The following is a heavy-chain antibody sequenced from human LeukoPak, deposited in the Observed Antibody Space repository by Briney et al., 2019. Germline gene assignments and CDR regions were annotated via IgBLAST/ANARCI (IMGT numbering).Heavy chain of an antibody. Sequence: PGRSLRLSCVASGFTFSDHSMHWVRQAPGKGLEWVALMWGDGTNKYYADSLKGRFTISRDNSKNTLYLQMNSLRAEDTAVYYCARGPSGGRYYVGDYWGQGTLVTVSS. CDR1: GFTFSDHS. D-gene: IGHD1-26*01. CDR3: ARGPSGGRYYVGDY. V-gene: IGHV3-33*01. CDR2: MWGDGTNK. J-gene: IGHJ4*02.